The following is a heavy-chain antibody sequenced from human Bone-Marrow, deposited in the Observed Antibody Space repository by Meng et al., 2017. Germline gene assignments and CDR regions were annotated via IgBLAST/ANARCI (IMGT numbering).Heavy chain of an antibody. Sequence: QVQLQESGPGLVKPSQTLSRTCTVAGGSISSGTYYWGWIRQPPGKGLEWIGSIYYSGSTYYNPSLKSRVTISVDTSKNQLSLKLSSMTAADTAVYYCARYVFDSSSLYSNWFDPWGQGTLVTVSS. V-gene: IGHV4-39*07. J-gene: IGHJ5*02. CDR3: ARYVFDSSSLYSNWFDP. CDR2: IYYSGST. CDR1: GGSISSGTYY. D-gene: IGHD3-22*01.